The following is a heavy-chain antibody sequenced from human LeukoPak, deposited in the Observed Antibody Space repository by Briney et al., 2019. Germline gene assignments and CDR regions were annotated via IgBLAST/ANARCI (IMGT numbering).Heavy chain of an antibody. D-gene: IGHD3-10*01. CDR3: ARDRRGNFDY. V-gene: IGHV3-48*03. Sequence: PGGSLRLSCAASGFTFSSYEMNWVRQAPGKGLEWVSYIGPSCRTKYYADSVEGRFTISRDNAKNSLYLLMNSLRAEDTAAYFCARDRRGNFDYWGQGTLVTVSS. CDR2: IGPSCRTK. CDR1: GFTFSSYE. J-gene: IGHJ4*02.